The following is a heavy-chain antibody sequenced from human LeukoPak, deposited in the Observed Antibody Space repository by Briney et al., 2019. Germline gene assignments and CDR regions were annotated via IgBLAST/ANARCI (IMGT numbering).Heavy chain of an antibody. V-gene: IGHV1-2*02. Sequence: ASVNVSCKASGYTFTGYYMHWVRQAPGQGLEWMGWINPNSGGTNYAQKFQGRVTMTRDTSISTAYMELSRLRSDDTAVYYCARLIDTAMATVDYWGQGTLVTVSS. CDR2: INPNSGGT. J-gene: IGHJ4*02. D-gene: IGHD5-18*01. CDR1: GYTFTGYY. CDR3: ARLIDTAMATVDY.